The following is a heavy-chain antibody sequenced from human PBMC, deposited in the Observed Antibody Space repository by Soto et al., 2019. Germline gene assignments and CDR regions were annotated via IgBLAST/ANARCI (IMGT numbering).Heavy chain of an antibody. D-gene: IGHD2-2*01. CDR3: ARYCSSTSCYRTWGYYYYMDV. J-gene: IGHJ6*03. CDR1: GGSISSGGYY. V-gene: IGHV4-31*03. CDR2: IYYSGST. Sequence: TLSLTCTVSGGSISSGGYYWSWIRQHPGKGLEWIGYIYYSGSTYYNPSLKSRVTISVDTSKNQFSLKLSSVTAADTAVYYCARYCSSTSCYRTWGYYYYMDVWGKGTTVTVSS.